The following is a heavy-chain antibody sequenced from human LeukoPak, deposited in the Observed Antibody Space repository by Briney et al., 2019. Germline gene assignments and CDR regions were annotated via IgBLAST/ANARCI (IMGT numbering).Heavy chain of an antibody. Sequence: PGGSLRLSCVASRFTFSNYWMSWVRQAPGKGLVWVSRIKTDGSSTSYADSVKGRFTISRDNAENTLYLQMNSLRAEDTAVYYCARGDGVVMNYWGQGTLVTVSS. CDR2: IKTDGSST. V-gene: IGHV3-74*01. CDR3: ARGDGVVMNY. D-gene: IGHD3-3*01. J-gene: IGHJ4*02. CDR1: RFTFSNYW.